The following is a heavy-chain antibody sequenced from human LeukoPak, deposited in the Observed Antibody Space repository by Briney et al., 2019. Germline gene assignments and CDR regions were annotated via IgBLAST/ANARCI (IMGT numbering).Heavy chain of an antibody. J-gene: IGHJ5*02. CDR3: ASDPRFNYGAGWFDP. D-gene: IGHD4-17*01. CDR1: GYTFTGYY. V-gene: IGHV1-2*02. Sequence: AASVKVSCTASGYTFTGYYMHWVRQAPGQGLEWMGWINPNSGGTNYAQKFQGRVTMTRDTSISTAYMELSRLRSDDTAVYYCASDPRFNYGAGWFDPWGQGTLVTVSS. CDR2: INPNSGGT.